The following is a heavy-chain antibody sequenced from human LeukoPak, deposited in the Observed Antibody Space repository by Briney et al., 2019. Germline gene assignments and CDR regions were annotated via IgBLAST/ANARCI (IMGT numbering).Heavy chain of an antibody. J-gene: IGHJ1*01. D-gene: IGHD3-3*01. Sequence: PGGSLRLSCAASGFTFSSYGMHWVRQAPGKGLKWVSVISGSGSSIYYTDSVKGRFTISRDNSKNTLYLQMNSLRAEDTAVYYCAMGATSWSGYSFPKIFQHWGRGTLVTVSS. CDR2: ISGSGSSI. CDR3: AMGATSWSGYSFPKIFQH. CDR1: GFTFSSYG. V-gene: IGHV3-23*01.